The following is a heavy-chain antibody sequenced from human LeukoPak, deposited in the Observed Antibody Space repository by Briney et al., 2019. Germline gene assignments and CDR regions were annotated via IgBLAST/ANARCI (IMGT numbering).Heavy chain of an antibody. J-gene: IGHJ4*02. CDR2: IYSGGST. Sequence: GSLRLSCAASGFTFSSYSMNWVRQAPGKGLEWVSVIYSGGSTYYADSMKGRFTISRDNSKNTLYLQMNSLRAEDTAVYYCARGNYYDSSGLLDYWGQGTLVTVSS. D-gene: IGHD3-22*01. V-gene: IGHV3-66*01. CDR3: ARGNYYDSSGLLDY. CDR1: GFTFSSYS.